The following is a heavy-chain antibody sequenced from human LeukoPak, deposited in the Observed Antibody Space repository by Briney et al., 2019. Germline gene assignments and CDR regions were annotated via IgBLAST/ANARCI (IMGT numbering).Heavy chain of an antibody. CDR3: AKDRHDYVWGSYDEYYFDY. D-gene: IGHD3-16*01. J-gene: IGHJ4*02. Sequence: PGGFLRLSCAASRFTFSSYAMSWVRQAPGKGLEWVSGISGDGGSTYYADSVKGRFTISRDNSKNTLYLQMNSLRAEDTAVYYCAKDRHDYVWGSYDEYYFDYWGQGTLVTVSS. CDR1: RFTFSSYA. CDR2: ISGDGGST. V-gene: IGHV3-23*01.